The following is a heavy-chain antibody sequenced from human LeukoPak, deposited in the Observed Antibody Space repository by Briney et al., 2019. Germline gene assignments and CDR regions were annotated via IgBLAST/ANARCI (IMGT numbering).Heavy chain of an antibody. D-gene: IGHD3-3*01. CDR3: AQEGGYYDFWSGAFDY. V-gene: IGHV3-48*01. J-gene: IGHJ4*02. Sequence: GGCLRLSSAAPGFTFSSYSMNWVRQAPGEGLERGSYISSSSSTIYYADSVKGRFTISRDNAKNSLYLQMNSLRAEDTAVYYCAQEGGYYDFWSGAFDYWGQGTLVTVSS. CDR2: ISSSSSTI. CDR1: GFTFSSYS.